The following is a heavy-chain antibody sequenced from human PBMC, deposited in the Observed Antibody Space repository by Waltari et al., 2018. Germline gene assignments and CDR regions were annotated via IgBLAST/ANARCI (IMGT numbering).Heavy chain of an antibody. J-gene: IGHJ6*02. D-gene: IGHD6-19*01. CDR1: GGSISSGSYS. CDR2: IYTSGST. Sequence: QVQLQESGPGLVKPSQTLSLTCTVSGGSISSGSYSWSWIRQPAGKGLEWIGRIYTSGSTNYNPSLKSRVTISVDTSKNQFSLKLSSVTAADTAVYYCAGRDGYSSGWGGHYGMDVWGQGTTVTVSS. V-gene: IGHV4-61*02. CDR3: AGRDGYSSGWGGHYGMDV.